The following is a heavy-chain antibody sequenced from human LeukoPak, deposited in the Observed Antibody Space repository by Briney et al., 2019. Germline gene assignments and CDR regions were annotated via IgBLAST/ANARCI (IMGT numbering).Heavy chain of an antibody. Sequence: SETLSLTCAVYGGSLSGYYWSWLRQPPGKGLEWIGEINHSGSTNYNPSLKSRVTISVDTSKNQFSLKLSSVTAADTAVYYCARAAWYYGSGTTRIDYWGQGTLVTVSS. CDR1: GGSLSGYY. J-gene: IGHJ4*02. V-gene: IGHV4-34*01. D-gene: IGHD3-10*01. CDR3: ARAAWYYGSGTTRIDY. CDR2: INHSGST.